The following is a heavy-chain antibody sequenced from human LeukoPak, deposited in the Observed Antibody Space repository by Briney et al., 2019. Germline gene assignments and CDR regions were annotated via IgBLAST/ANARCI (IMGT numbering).Heavy chain of an antibody. Sequence: GASVKVSCKASGGTFSSYAISWVRQAPGQGLEWMGGIIPIFGTANYAQKFQGRVTITTDESTSTAYMELSSLRSEDTAVYYCARSITMIDDAFDIWGKGTTVTVSS. CDR3: ARSITMIDDAFDI. J-gene: IGHJ3*02. D-gene: IGHD3-22*01. CDR1: GGTFSSYA. CDR2: IIPIFGTA. V-gene: IGHV1-69*05.